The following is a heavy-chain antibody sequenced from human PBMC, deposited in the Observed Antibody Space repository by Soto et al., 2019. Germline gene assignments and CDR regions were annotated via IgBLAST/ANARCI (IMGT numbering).Heavy chain of an antibody. CDR3: ARGQGAAAGHSNFDY. J-gene: IGHJ4*02. V-gene: IGHV4-30-2*01. CDR1: GGSISGTTYS. CDR2: IYDSGNT. Sequence: QLQLQESGSGLVKPSQTLSLTCAVSGGSISGTTYSWSWIRQPPGKGLEWIGYIYDSGNTYYNPSLKSQFSISVDRSKNQFSLKLSSVTAAETAVYYCARGQGAAAGHSNFDYWGQGARVTVSS. D-gene: IGHD6-13*01.